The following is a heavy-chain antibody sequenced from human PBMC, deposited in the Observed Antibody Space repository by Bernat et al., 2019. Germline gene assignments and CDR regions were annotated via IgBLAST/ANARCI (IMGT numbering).Heavy chain of an antibody. CDR3: AREAAVAGLYYFDY. V-gene: IGHV3-30-3*01. Sequence: QVQLVESGGGVVQPGRSLRLPCAASGFTFSSYAMHWVRQAPGKGLEWVAVISYDGSNKYYADSVKGRFTISRDNSKNTLYLQMNSLRAEDTAVYYCAREAAVAGLYYFDYWGQGTLVTVSS. D-gene: IGHD6-19*01. CDR2: ISYDGSNK. CDR1: GFTFSSYA. J-gene: IGHJ4*02.